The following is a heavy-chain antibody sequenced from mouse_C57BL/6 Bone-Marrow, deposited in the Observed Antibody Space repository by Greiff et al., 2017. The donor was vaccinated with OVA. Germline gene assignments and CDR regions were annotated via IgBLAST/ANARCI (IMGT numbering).Heavy chain of an antibody. CDR3: VRLLRSFAY. V-gene: IGHV10-1*01. Sequence: DVKLVESGGGLVQPKGSLKLSCAASGFSFNTYAMNWVRQAPGKGLEWVARIRSKSNNYATYYAVSVKDRFTISRDDSESMLYLQMNNLKTEDTAMYYCVRLLRSFAYWGQGTLVTVSA. CDR1: GFSFNTYA. CDR2: IRSKSNNYAT. D-gene: IGHD1-1*01. J-gene: IGHJ3*01.